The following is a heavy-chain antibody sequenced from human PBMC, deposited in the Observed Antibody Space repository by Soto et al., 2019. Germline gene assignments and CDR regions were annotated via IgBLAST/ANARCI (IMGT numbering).Heavy chain of an antibody. CDR1: GFTFGSYA. D-gene: IGHD2-15*01. J-gene: IGHJ4*02. CDR3: AKDAGYCSGGTCYKIFHY. Sequence: VGSLILSCAASGFTFGSYAMSWVRQAPGKGLEWVSAISGSDDNTYYAGPGSGRLTISRENSKNTLYLQMNIRRAEDTAVYYCAKDAGYCSGGTCYKIFHYWGQGTLVTVSS. CDR2: ISGSDDNT. V-gene: IGHV3-23*01.